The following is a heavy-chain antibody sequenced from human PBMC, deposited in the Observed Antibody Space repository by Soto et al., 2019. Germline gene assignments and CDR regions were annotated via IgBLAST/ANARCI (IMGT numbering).Heavy chain of an antibody. CDR1: GFTFSSYA. Sequence: GGSLRLSCAASGFTFSSYAMSWVRQAPGKGLEWVSAISGSGGSTYYADSVKGRFTIPRDNSKNTLYLQMNSLRAEDTAVYYCAKDTSGIVVVPADAAFDIWGQGTMVTVSS. CDR2: ISGSGGST. D-gene: IGHD2-2*01. J-gene: IGHJ3*02. V-gene: IGHV3-23*01. CDR3: AKDTSGIVVVPADAAFDI.